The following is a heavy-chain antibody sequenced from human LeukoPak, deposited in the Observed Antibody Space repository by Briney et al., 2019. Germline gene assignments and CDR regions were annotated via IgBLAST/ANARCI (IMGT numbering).Heavy chain of an antibody. V-gene: IGHV4-59*08. CDR3: ARLGYGDYLFDY. CDR2: IYYSGNT. Sequence: SETLSLTCTVSGGSISSYYWSWTRQPPGKGLEWIGYIYYSGNTNYNPSLKSRVTISVDTSKNQFSLKLSSVTVADTAVYYCARLGYGDYLFDYWGQGTLVTVSS. J-gene: IGHJ4*02. CDR1: GGSISSYY. D-gene: IGHD4-17*01.